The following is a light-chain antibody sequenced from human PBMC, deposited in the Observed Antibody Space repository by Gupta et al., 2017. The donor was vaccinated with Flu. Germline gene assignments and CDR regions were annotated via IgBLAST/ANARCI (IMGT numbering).Light chain of an antibody. J-gene: IGLJ3*02. CDR3: SSYTRSTASIIAWV. CDR1: RSDVGDYNR. CDR2: EVS. Sequence: QSALTQPASVSGSPGQSITISCTGTRSDVGDYNRVSWYQQHPGKAPKLIVYEVSSRPSGVSNRFSGSKSGNTASLTISGLQADDEADYYCSSYTRSTASIIAWVFGGGTNVTVL. V-gene: IGLV2-14*01.